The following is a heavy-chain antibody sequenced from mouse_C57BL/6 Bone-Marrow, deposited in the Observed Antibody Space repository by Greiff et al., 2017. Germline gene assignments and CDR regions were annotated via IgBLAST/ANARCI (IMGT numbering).Heavy chain of an antibody. J-gene: IGHJ4*01. CDR1: GFTFSDYG. CDR2: ISSGSSTI. Sequence: EVKLMESGGGLVKPGGSLKLSCAASGFTFSDYGMHWVRQAPEKGLEWVAYISSGSSTIYYADTVKGRFTISRDNAKNTLFLQMTSLRSEDTAMYYCARGVYYYGSSDYAMDYWGQGTSVTVSS. V-gene: IGHV5-17*01. D-gene: IGHD1-1*01. CDR3: ARGVYYYGSSDYAMDY.